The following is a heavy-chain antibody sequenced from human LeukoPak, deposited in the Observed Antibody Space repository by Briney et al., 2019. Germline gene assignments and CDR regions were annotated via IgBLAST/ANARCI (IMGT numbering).Heavy chain of an antibody. D-gene: IGHD3-3*01. CDR2: INPNSGGT. V-gene: IGHV1-2*06. CDR1: GYTFTGYY. J-gene: IGHJ5*02. Sequence: ASVKVSCKASGYTFTGYYMHWVRQAPGQGLEWMGRINPNSGGTNYAQKFQGRVTMTRDTSISTAYMELGRLRSDDTAVYYCARARNYDFWSGYYTRYWFDPWGQGTLVTVSS. CDR3: ARARNYDFWSGYYTRYWFDP.